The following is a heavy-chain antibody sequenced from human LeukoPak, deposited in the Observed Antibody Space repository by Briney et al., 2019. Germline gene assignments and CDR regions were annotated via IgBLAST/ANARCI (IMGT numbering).Heavy chain of an antibody. Sequence: LSLTCTVSGGSISSYYWSWIRQPPGKGLEWIGYIYYSGSTNYNPSLTSRVTISVDTSKNQFSLKLSSVTAADTAVYYCARDGNLHAGYYYYYGMDVWGQGTTVTVSS. CDR1: GGSISSYY. CDR2: IYYSGST. D-gene: IGHD1-1*01. J-gene: IGHJ6*02. V-gene: IGHV4-59*01. CDR3: ARDGNLHAGYYYYYGMDV.